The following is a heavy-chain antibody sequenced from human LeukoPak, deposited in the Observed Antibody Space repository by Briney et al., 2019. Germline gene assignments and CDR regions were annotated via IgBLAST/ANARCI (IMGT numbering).Heavy chain of an antibody. CDR3: AKVESVGFGEFFDY. CDR2: INSDGINT. J-gene: IGHJ4*02. V-gene: IGHV3-74*01. D-gene: IGHD3-10*01. Sequence: GGSLRLSCAASGFTFSNYWMHWVRQAPGKGLVWVSRINSDGINTSYADSVKGRFTISRDNAKNTLYLQMNSLRAEDTAVYYCAKVESVGFGEFFDYWGQGTLVTVSS. CDR1: GFTFSNYW.